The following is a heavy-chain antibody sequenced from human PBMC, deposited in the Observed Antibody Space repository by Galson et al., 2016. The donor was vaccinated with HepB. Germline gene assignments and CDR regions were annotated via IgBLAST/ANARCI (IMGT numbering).Heavy chain of an antibody. J-gene: IGHJ4*02. Sequence: SLRLSCAASGFIFTSYAMTWVRQAPQKGLEWVSTISGSHDMTYYADSVKGRFTVSRDNSMHTLYLQMNSLRAEDTAVYYCARRYYDFFAGPLDYWGQGAQVTVSS. CDR3: ARRYYDFFAGPLDY. D-gene: IGHD3-3*01. V-gene: IGHV3-23*01. CDR1: GFIFTSYA. CDR2: ISGSHDMT.